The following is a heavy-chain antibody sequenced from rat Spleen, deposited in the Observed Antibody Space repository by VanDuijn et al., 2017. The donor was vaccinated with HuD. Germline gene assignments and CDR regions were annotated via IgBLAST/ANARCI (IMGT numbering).Heavy chain of an antibody. CDR1: GFTFSNYG. D-gene: IGHD1-11*01. J-gene: IGHJ1*01. V-gene: IGHV5-29*01. CDR2: ISYDGSST. CDR3: ARRGYLSNWYFDF. Sequence: EVQLVESGGGLVQPGRSLKLSCAASGFTFSNYGMAWVRQAPTKGLEWVASISYDGSSTYYRDSVKGRFTISRDNAKSTLYLQMDSLRPEDTATYYCARRGYLSNWYFDFWGPGIMVTVSS.